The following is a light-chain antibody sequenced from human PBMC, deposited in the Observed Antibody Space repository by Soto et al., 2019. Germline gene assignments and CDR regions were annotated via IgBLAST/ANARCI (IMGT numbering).Light chain of an antibody. CDR3: QQYSDSPPT. CDR1: QGVTTN. Sequence: EIVMTQSPATLSVSPGERATLSCRAGQGVTTNFAWYQQKSGQSPRLLIYDVSTRATGVPARFSGTGSETDFTLTISGLQSDDSAVYFWQQYSDSPPTFGQGTKV. J-gene: IGKJ1*01. V-gene: IGKV3-15*01. CDR2: DVS.